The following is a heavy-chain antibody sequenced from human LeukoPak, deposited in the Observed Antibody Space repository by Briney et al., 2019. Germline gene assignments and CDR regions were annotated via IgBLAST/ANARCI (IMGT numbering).Heavy chain of an antibody. CDR1: GFTFKLYW. Sequence: GGSLRLSCAASGFTFKLYWMHWVRQVPGKRPVWVSRINDDGSDTIYADSVRGRFTISRDDAKNTVYLQMNNLRAEDTAVYYCAKDQYSGYDCGYWGQGTLVAVSS. V-gene: IGHV3-74*01. CDR2: INDDGSDT. J-gene: IGHJ4*02. D-gene: IGHD5-12*01. CDR3: AKDQYSGYDCGY.